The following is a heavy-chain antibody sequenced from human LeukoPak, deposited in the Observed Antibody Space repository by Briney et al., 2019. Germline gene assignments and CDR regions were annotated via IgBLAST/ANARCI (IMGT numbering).Heavy chain of an antibody. V-gene: IGHV4-34*01. CDR3: ATLVYGSGDPTGAFDF. CDR2: INHSGST. D-gene: IGHD3-10*01. CDR1: GGSFSGYY. Sequence: SETLSLTCAVYGGSFSGYYWSWIRQPPGKGLEWIGEINHSGSTNYNQSLKSRFTISVDTSKNQFSLKLSSVTAADTAVYYCATLVYGSGDPTGAFDFWDEGTIITASS. J-gene: IGHJ3*01.